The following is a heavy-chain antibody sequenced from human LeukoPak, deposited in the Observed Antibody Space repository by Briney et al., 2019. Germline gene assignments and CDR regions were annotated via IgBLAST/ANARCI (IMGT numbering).Heavy chain of an antibody. CDR1: GYTFTSYD. J-gene: IGHJ4*02. D-gene: IGHD3-10*01. CDR3: ARVQAVTMVRGDSRWYFDY. CDR2: MNPNSGNT. Sequence: ASVKVSCKASGYTFTSYDINWVRQATGQGLEWMGWMNPNSGNTGYAQKFQGRVTITRNTSISTAYMELSSLRSEDTAVYYCARVQAVTMVRGDSRWYFDYWRQGTLVTVSS. V-gene: IGHV1-8*03.